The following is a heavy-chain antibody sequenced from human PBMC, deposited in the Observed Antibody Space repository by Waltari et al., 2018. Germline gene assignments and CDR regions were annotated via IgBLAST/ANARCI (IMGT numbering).Heavy chain of an antibody. J-gene: IGHJ5*02. V-gene: IGHV4-34*01. Sequence: QVQLQQWGAGLLKPSETLSLTCAVYGGSFSGYYWSWFRQPPGQGLEWIGEINHSGSTNYNPSLKSRVTISVDTSKNQFSLKLSSVTAADTAVYYCARRIARITMIVVVIAGRFDPWGQGTLVTVSS. CDR3: ARRIARITMIVVVIAGRFDP. D-gene: IGHD3-22*01. CDR2: INHSGST. CDR1: GGSFSGYY.